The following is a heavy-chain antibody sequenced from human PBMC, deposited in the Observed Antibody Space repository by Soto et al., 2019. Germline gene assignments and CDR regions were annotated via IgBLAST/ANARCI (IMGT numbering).Heavy chain of an antibody. Sequence: ASVKVSCKASGYTFTSYGISWVRQAPGQGLEWMGWISAYNGNTNYAQKLQGRVTMTTDTSTSTAYMELRSLRSDDTAVYYCARDLPPRSYDILTGLFYWGQGTLVTVSS. CDR2: ISAYNGNT. CDR1: GYTFTSYG. D-gene: IGHD3-9*01. J-gene: IGHJ4*02. CDR3: ARDLPPRSYDILTGLFY. V-gene: IGHV1-18*01.